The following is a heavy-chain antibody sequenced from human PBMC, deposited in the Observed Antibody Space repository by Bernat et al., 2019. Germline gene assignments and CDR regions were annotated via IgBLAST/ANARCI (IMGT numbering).Heavy chain of an antibody. CDR3: ALGSRVGATGPDY. J-gene: IGHJ4*02. D-gene: IGHD1-26*01. CDR1: GGSISSSSYY. V-gene: IGHV4-39*01. Sequence: QLQLQESGPGLVKPSETLSLTCTVSGGSISSSSYYWGWIRQPPGKGLEWIGSIYYSGSTYYNPSLKSRVTISVDTSKNQFSLKLSSVTAADTAVYYCALGSRVGATGPDYWGQGTLVTVAS. CDR2: IYYSGST.